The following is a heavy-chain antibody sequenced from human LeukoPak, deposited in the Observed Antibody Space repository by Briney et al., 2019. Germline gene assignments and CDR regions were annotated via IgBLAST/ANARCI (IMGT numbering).Heavy chain of an antibody. CDR1: GGSFSGYY. D-gene: IGHD3-10*01. V-gene: IGHV4-34*01. CDR3: ARGRPAYYGSGSYYTFDY. J-gene: IGHJ4*02. CDR2: INHSGST. Sequence: PSETLSLTCAVYGGSFSGYYWSWIRQPPGKGPEWIGEINHSGSTNYNPSLKSRVTISVDTSKNQFSLKLSSVTAADTAVYYCARGRPAYYGSGSYYTFDYWGQGTLVTVSS.